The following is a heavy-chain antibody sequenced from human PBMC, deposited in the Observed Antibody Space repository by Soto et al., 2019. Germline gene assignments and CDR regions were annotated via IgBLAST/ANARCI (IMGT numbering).Heavy chain of an antibody. V-gene: IGHV1-18*01. Sequence: VQLVQSGAEVKKPGASVKVSCKASGYTFTSYGISWVRQAPGQGLEWMGWISAYNGNTNYAQKLQGRVTMTTDTSTSTAYMELRSLRSDDTAVYYCARDRTGYSSGWYSGHDAFDIWGQGTMVTVSS. CDR2: ISAYNGNT. CDR3: ARDRTGYSSGWYSGHDAFDI. J-gene: IGHJ3*02. CDR1: GYTFTSYG. D-gene: IGHD6-19*01.